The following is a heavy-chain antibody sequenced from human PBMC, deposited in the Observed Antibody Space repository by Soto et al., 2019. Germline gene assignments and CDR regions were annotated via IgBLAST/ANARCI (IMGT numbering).Heavy chain of an antibody. D-gene: IGHD3-3*01. CDR2: INPNSGGT. J-gene: IGHJ4*02. CDR3: ARADTTPITIFGVVITPDY. CDR1: GYTFTGYY. Sequence: ASVKVSCKASGYTFTGYYMHWLRQSPGQGLEWMGWINPNSGGTNYAQKFQGRVTMTRDTSISTAYMELSRLRSDDTAVYYCARADTTPITIFGVVITPDYWGQGTLVTVSS. V-gene: IGHV1-2*02.